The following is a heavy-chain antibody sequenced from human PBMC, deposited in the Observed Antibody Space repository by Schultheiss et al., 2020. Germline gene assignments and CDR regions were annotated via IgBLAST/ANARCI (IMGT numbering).Heavy chain of an antibody. CDR3: ARASGATYYYYGMDV. J-gene: IGHJ6*02. CDR1: GYTFTSYG. V-gene: IGHV1-18*01. D-gene: IGHD1-26*01. CDR2: INPNSGGT. Sequence: ASVKVSCKASGYTFTSYGISWVRQAPGQGLEWMGWINPNSGGTNYAQKLQGRVTMTTDTSTSTAYMELSSLRSEDTAVYYCARASGATYYYYGMDVWGQGTTVTVSS.